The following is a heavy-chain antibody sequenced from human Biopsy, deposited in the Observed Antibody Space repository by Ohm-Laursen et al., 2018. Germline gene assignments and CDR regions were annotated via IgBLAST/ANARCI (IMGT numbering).Heavy chain of an antibody. CDR3: ARGGSGSGYYGMDV. CDR2: IIPIVGIV. D-gene: IGHD3-10*01. J-gene: IGHJ6*02. V-gene: IGHV1-69*04. CDR1: GDTFNKYG. Sequence: GASVKVSCKVSGDTFNKYGIFWVRQAPGQGLEWMGRIIPIVGIVNYAQRFQGRVTMTADKSTSTAYLDLSSLISEDTAVYYCARGGSGSGYYGMDVWGQGTTVTVSS.